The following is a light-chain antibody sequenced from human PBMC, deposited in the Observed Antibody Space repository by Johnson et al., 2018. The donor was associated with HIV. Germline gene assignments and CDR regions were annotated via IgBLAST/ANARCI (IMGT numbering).Light chain of an antibody. CDR2: ENT. V-gene: IGLV1-51*02. CDR1: RSNIGNNY. Sequence: QSVLTQPPSVSAAPGQKVTISCSGSRSNIGNNYVSWYQQLPGTAPKLLIYENTKRPSGIPDRFSGSKSGTSATLGITGLQTGDEGDYYCGTWDRSLSAGGVFGTGTKVTVL. CDR3: GTWDRSLSAGGV. J-gene: IGLJ1*01.